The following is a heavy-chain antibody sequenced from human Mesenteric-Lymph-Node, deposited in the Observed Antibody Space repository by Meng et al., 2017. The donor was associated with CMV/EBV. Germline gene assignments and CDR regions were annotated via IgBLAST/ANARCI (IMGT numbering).Heavy chain of an antibody. CDR1: GDSMTSHY. D-gene: IGHD3/OR15-3a*01. V-gene: IGHV4-59*11. Sequence: SETLSLTCFVSGDSMTSHYWSWIRQSPRRGLEWIGYIYYYGSTDYNPSLKSRVTISLDTAKNEFSLSLTSVTAADTAVYFCARDWPGRGMDYWGQGMRVTVSS. J-gene: IGHJ4*02. CDR2: IYYYGST. CDR3: ARDWPGRGMDY.